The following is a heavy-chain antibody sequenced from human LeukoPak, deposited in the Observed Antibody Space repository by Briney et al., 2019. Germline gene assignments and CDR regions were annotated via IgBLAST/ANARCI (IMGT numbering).Heavy chain of an antibody. CDR3: AKFGRSSWYAKDY. V-gene: IGHV3-23*01. Sequence: GGSLRLSCAASGFTFSSYAMTWVRQAPGKGLEWVSGLSGSGENTYYADPVKGRFTISRDNSKNSLYLQMNSLRADDTAVYYCAKFGRSSWYAKDYWRQGTLVTVSS. J-gene: IGHJ4*02. CDR2: LSGSGENT. D-gene: IGHD6-13*01. CDR1: GFTFSSYA.